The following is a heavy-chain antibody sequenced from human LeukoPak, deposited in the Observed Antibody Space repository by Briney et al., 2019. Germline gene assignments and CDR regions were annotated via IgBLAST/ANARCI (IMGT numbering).Heavy chain of an antibody. J-gene: IGHJ4*02. CDR3: ARTDSSGYDGY. CDR1: GFTFSSYW. CDR2: IKQDGSEN. Sequence: GGALRLSCAASGFTFSSYWMSWVRQAPGKGLEWVANIKQDGSENYYVDSVKGRFTIPRDNAKNSLYLQMNSLRVEDTAVYYCARTDSSGYDGYWGQGTLVTVSS. D-gene: IGHD3-22*01. V-gene: IGHV3-7*05.